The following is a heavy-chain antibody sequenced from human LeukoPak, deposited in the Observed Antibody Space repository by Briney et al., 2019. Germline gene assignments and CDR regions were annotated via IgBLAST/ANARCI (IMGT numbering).Heavy chain of an antibody. CDR1: GGSISSSSYY. J-gene: IGHJ6*03. V-gene: IGHV4-39*07. CDR2: IYYSGST. CDR3: ARDFSSSSTVYYYYMDV. Sequence: SETLSLTCTVSGGSISSSSYYWGWIRQPPGKGLEWIGSIYYSGSTYYNPSLKSRVTISVDTSKNQFSLKLSSVTAADTAIYYCARDFSSSSTVYYYYMDVWGKGTTVTVSS. D-gene: IGHD6-6*01.